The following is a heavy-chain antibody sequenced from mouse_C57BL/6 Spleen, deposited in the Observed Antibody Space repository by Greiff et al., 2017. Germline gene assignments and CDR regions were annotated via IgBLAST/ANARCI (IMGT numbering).Heavy chain of an antibody. V-gene: IGHV1-80*01. CDR3: ARGDYSNYGYAMDY. J-gene: IGHJ4*01. D-gene: IGHD2-5*01. CDR1: GYAFSSYW. CDR2: IYPGDGDT. Sequence: QVQLQQSGAELVKPGASVKISCKASGYAFSSYWMNWVKQRPGKGLEWIGQIYPGDGDTNYNGKFKGQATLTADKSSSTAYMQLSSLTSEDSAVYFCARGDYSNYGYAMDYWGQGTSVTVSS.